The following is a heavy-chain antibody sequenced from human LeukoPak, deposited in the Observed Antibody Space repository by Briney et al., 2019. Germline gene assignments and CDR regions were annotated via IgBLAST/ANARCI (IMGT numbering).Heavy chain of an antibody. V-gene: IGHV4-4*09. CDR3: ARGYYYDSSGYYYWFDP. D-gene: IGHD3-22*01. J-gene: IGHJ5*02. CDR2: IYTSGST. Sequence: SETLSLTCTVSGGSISSYYWSWIRQPPGKGLEWIGYIYTSGSTNYNPSLKSRVTISVDTSKNQFSPKLSSVTAADTAVYYCARGYYYDSSGYYYWFDPWGQGTLVTVSS. CDR1: GGSISSYY.